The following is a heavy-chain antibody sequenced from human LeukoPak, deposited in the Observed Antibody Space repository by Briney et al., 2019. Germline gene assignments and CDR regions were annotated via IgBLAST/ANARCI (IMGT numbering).Heavy chain of an antibody. V-gene: IGHV3-33*01. CDR1: GFTLSNYA. Sequence: GSLRLSCAASGFTLSNYAMHWVRQAPGTGLEWVAVIWSDGSKKYYADSVRGRFTISRDNSKNTLYLQMNSLRAEDTAVYYCARESGSSSGMDVWGQGTTVTVSS. CDR3: ARESGSSSGMDV. CDR2: IWSDGSKK. J-gene: IGHJ6*02. D-gene: IGHD1-26*01.